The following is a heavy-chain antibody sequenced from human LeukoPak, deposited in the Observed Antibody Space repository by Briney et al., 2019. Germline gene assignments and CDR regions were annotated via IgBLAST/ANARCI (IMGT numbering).Heavy chain of an antibody. D-gene: IGHD6-19*01. CDR2: IYYSGST. CDR1: GGSISSYY. J-gene: IGHJ4*02. CDR3: ARVGVISGWRSETFDY. V-gene: IGHV4-59*01. Sequence: SETLSLTCTVSGGSISSYYWSWIRQPPGKGLEWIGYIYYSGSTNYNPSLKSRVTISVDTSKNQFSLKLSSVTAADTAVYYCARVGVISGWRSETFDYWGQGTLVTVSS.